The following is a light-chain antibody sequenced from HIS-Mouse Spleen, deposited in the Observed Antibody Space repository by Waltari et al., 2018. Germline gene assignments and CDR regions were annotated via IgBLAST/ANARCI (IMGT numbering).Light chain of an antibody. J-gene: IGLJ2*01. V-gene: IGLV3-21*03. Sequence: SYVLTQPPPVPVAPGKTARSPWGGNNIGSKSLHGYQQKPGQAPVLVVYDDSDRPSGIPERFSGSNSGNTATLTISRVEAGDEADYYCQVWDSSSDHVVFGGGTKLTVL. CDR1: NIGSKS. CDR2: DDS. CDR3: QVWDSSSDHVV.